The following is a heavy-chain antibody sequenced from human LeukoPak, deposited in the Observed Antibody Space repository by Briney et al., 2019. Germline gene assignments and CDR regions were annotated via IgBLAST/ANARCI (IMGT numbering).Heavy chain of an antibody. CDR1: GFPFSTYW. D-gene: IGHD3-22*01. V-gene: IGHV3-30*02. J-gene: IGHJ1*01. Sequence: PGESLRLSCAASGFPFSTYWMSWVRQAPGKGLEWVAFIRYDGSNKYYADSVKGRFTISRDNSKNTLYLQMNSLRAEDTAVYYCAKVIGGYYYGYFQHWGQGTLVTVSS. CDR2: IRYDGSNK. CDR3: AKVIGGYYYGYFQH.